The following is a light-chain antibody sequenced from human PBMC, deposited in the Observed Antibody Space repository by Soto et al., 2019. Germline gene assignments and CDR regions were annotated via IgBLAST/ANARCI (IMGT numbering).Light chain of an antibody. CDR2: AAS. V-gene: IGKV1-12*01. CDR3: QQPNSFPIP. J-gene: IGKJ5*01. Sequence: DIQMTQSPSSVAASVGDIVTITCRASQGSSSWLAWYQQKTGKAPKLLIYAASILQSGVPSRYSGSGSVTEYTLTNSSLQPEDFATYNCQQPNSFPIPVGQETRLEIK. CDR1: QGSSSW.